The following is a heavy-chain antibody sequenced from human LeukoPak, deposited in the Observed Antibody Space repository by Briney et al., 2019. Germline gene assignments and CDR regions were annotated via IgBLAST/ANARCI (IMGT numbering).Heavy chain of an antibody. CDR1: GGTFSSYA. D-gene: IGHD6-13*01. CDR2: IIPIFGTA. CDR3: ARGSSWYRYYYGMDV. J-gene: IGHJ6*02. Sequence: ASVTVSCKASGGTFSSYAISWVRQAPGQGLEWMGGIIPIFGTANYARKFQGRVTITADESTSTAYMELSSLRSEDTAVYYCARGSSWYRYYYGMDVWGQGTTVTVSS. V-gene: IGHV1-69*13.